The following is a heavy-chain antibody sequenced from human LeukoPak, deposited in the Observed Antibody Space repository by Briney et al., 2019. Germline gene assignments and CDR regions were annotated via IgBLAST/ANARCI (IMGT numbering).Heavy chain of an antibody. V-gene: IGHV3-15*01. CDR3: TIESYYYDSSGLHYFDY. D-gene: IGHD3-22*01. J-gene: IGHJ4*02. CDR1: GFTFSNAW. CDR2: IKSKTDDGTT. Sequence: GGSLRLSCAASGFTFSNAWMSWVRQAPGKGLEWVGRIKSKTDDGTTDYDAPVRGRFTISRDDSKNPLYLHMNSLKTADTAVYYCTIESYYYDSSGLHYFDYWGQGPLVTVSS.